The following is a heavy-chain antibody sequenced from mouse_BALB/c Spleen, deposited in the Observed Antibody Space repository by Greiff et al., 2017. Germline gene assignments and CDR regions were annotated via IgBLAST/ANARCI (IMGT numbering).Heavy chain of an antibody. D-gene: IGHD2-3*01. J-gene: IGHJ3*01. CDR3: ARGYDGYYSAWFAY. CDR2: ISSGGST. V-gene: IGHV5-6-5*01. Sequence: DVQLVESGGGLVKPGGSLKLSCAASGFTFSSYAMSWVRQTPEKRLEWVASISSGGSTYYPDSVKGRFTISRDNARNILYLQMSSLRSEDTAMYFCARGYDGYYSAWFAYWGQGTLVTVSA. CDR1: GFTFSSYA.